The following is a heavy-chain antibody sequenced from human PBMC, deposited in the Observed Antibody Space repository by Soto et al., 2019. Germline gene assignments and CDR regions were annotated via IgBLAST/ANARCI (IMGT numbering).Heavy chain of an antibody. CDR3: ARGIFGVVRDYYYGMDV. D-gene: IGHD3-3*01. CDR2: INAGNGNT. Sequence: ASVKVSCKASGYTFTSYAMHWLRQAAGQRLEWMGWINAGNGNTKYSQKFQGRVTITRDTSASTAYMELSSLRSEDTAVYYCARGIFGVVRDYYYGMDVWGQGTTVTVSS. CDR1: GYTFTSYA. V-gene: IGHV1-3*01. J-gene: IGHJ6*02.